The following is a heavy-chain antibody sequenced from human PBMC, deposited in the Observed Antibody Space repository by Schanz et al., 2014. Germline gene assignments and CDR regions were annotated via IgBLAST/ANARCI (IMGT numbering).Heavy chain of an antibody. V-gene: IGHV3-21*01. CDR3: ARGREVVAKSFDV. J-gene: IGHJ3*01. D-gene: IGHD3-22*01. CDR2: ISSTSSYI. Sequence: EVQLLESGGGLVQPGGSLRLSCAASGFTFSNYSMNWVRQAPGKGLEWVSSISSTSSYIFYADSVKGRFTISRDNAKNSLYLQMNSLRAEDTGVYYCARGREVVAKSFDVWGQGTMVTVSS. CDR1: GFTFSNYS.